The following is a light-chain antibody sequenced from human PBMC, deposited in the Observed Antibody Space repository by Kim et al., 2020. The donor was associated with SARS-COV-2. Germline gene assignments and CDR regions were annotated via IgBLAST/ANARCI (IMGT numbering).Light chain of an antibody. Sequence: GQSVTISCTGTNRDVGDYDYVSWYQQHPTKAPKLVIYDVSLRPSGVPDRFSGSKSGNTASLTISGLQAEDEAEYHCCSYTGSYTWLFGGGTKLTVL. CDR2: DVS. CDR1: NRDVGDYDY. J-gene: IGLJ3*02. CDR3: CSYTGSYTWL. V-gene: IGLV2-11*03.